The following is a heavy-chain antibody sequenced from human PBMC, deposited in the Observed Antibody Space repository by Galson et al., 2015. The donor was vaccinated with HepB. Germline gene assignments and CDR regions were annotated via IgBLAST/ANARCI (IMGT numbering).Heavy chain of an antibody. V-gene: IGHV3-23*01. J-gene: IGHJ3*02. CDR2: ISGSGGST. CDR3: AKDIGLEVPAAERGDI. CDR1: GFTFSSYA. D-gene: IGHD2-2*01. Sequence: SLRLSCAASGFTFSSYAMSWVRQAPGKGLEWVSAISGSGGSTYYADSVKGRFTISRDNSKNTLYLQMNSLRAEDTAVYYCAKDIGLEVPAAERGDIWGQGTMVTVSS.